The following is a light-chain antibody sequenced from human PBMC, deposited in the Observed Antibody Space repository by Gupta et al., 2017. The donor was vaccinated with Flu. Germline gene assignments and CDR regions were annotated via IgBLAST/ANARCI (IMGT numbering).Light chain of an antibody. CDR2: GAS. V-gene: IGKV3-20*01. Sequence: EIVLTQSAGTLSLSPGERATLSCRASQSISSNFLAWYQQKPGLAPRLLIYGASSRATGIPDRFSGTGSGTDFTLTISRLEPEDFAVYYCQQYGSSPLTFGGGTIVEIK. CDR3: QQYGSSPLT. CDR1: QSISSNF. J-gene: IGKJ4*01.